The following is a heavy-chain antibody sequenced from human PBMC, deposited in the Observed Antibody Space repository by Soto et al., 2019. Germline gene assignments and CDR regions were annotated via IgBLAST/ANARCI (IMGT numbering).Heavy chain of an antibody. Sequence: VGSLRLSCAASGFTFSSYTLNWVRRAPGKGLEWVATSSDRRTGNTHYSDSVRGRFTLSRDYSRNILFLQMDSLRADDTALYYCTTWLTAHFDYWGRGTQVTVSS. D-gene: IGHD2-21*02. CDR1: GFTFSSYT. CDR3: TTWLTAHFDY. V-gene: IGHV3-23*01. CDR2: SSDRRTGNT. J-gene: IGHJ4*02.